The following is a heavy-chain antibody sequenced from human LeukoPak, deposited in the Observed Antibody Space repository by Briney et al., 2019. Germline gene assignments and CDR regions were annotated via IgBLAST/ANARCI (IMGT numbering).Heavy chain of an antibody. Sequence: PGGSLRLSCTASGFTFGDYAMSWVRQAPGKGLEWVSVIYSGGSTYYADSVKGRFTISRDNSKNTLYLQMNSLRAEDTAVYYCARVGMIVGGAGAFDIWGQGTMVTVSS. CDR3: ARVGMIVGGAGAFDI. J-gene: IGHJ3*02. D-gene: IGHD3-22*01. CDR1: GFTFGDYA. V-gene: IGHV3-53*01. CDR2: IYSGGST.